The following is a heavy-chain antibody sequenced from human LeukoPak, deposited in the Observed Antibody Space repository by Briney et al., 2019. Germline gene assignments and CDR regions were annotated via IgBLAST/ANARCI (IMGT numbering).Heavy chain of an antibody. CDR1: GFIFSSYW. J-gene: IGHJ4*02. CDR2: INSNGITT. V-gene: IGHV3-74*01. Sequence: GGSLRRYCAASGFIFSSYWIHWVRQAPGEGPVWVSRINSNGITTNYADSVKGRFTIFRDNAKNTLYLQMNSLRVEDTAVYYCARAGSYRFDYWGQGTLVTVSS. CDR3: ARAGSYRFDY. D-gene: IGHD3-16*02.